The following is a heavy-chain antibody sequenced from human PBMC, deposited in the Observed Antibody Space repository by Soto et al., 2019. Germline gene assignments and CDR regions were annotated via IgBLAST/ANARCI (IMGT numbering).Heavy chain of an antibody. Sequence: QVQLVQSGAEVKMPGSSVKVSCTASGGTFTSYTFSWVRQVPGQGLEWMGRIIPILRMADFAQKFQGRVTITADESTSTVYMKLSSVRSEDTAVYYCATSYGSGSAHFDYWGQGTLVTVS. D-gene: IGHD3-10*01. CDR3: ATSYGSGSAHFDY. J-gene: IGHJ4*02. CDR2: IIPILRMA. CDR1: GGTFTSYT. V-gene: IGHV1-69*02.